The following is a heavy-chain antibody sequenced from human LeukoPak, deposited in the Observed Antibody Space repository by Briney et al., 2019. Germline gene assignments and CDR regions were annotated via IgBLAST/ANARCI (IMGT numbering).Heavy chain of an antibody. J-gene: IGHJ3*02. CDR2: SYTSGST. CDR3: ARARRDAFDI. V-gene: IGHV4-61*02. CDR1: GGSTSSGSYY. Sequence: TLSLAWILAGGSTSSGSYYWSWLRHPAGKGLEWFGRSYTSGSTNYNPSLKSRVTISVDTSKNQFCLKLSSVTAADTAVYYCARARRDAFDIWGQGTMVTVSS.